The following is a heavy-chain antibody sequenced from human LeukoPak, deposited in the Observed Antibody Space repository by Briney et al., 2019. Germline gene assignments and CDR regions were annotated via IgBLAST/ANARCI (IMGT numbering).Heavy chain of an antibody. Sequence: PGGSLRLSCAASGFTFSSYGTHWVRQAPGKGLEWVAVISYDGSNKYYADSVKGRFTISRDNSKNTLYLQMNSLRAEDTAVYYCAKVDPVVVGSYWGQGTLVTVSS. CDR1: GFTFSSYG. V-gene: IGHV3-30*18. CDR2: ISYDGSNK. J-gene: IGHJ4*02. CDR3: AKVDPVVVGSY. D-gene: IGHD2-15*01.